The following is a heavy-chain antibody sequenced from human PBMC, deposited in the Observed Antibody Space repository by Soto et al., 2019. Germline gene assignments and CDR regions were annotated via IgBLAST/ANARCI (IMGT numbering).Heavy chain of an antibody. CDR3: ATSNYGERD. D-gene: IGHD4-17*01. V-gene: IGHV3-23*01. CDR1: GFTLTNFG. CDR2: VSGNGGNT. Sequence: EGQVLESGGGLVQPGGSLRLTCVASGFTLTNFGMSWVRQAPGKGLELVSFVSGNGGNTYYIDSVKGRFTISRDSSTNAVRLQMNGLRAEDTAIYYCATSNYGERDWGQGTLVTFS. J-gene: IGHJ4*02.